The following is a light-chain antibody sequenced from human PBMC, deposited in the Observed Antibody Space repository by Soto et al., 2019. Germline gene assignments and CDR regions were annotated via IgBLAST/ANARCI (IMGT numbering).Light chain of an antibody. Sequence: QSVLTQPPSVSGAPGQRVTISCTGSSSNIGAGYDVHWYQQLPGTAPKLLIYDNNNRPSGVPDRFSVSKSGTSASLAITGLQAEDEADYYCQSYDSSLSGYVFGTGTKLTVL. CDR2: DNN. V-gene: IGLV1-40*01. J-gene: IGLJ1*01. CDR1: SSNIGAGYD. CDR3: QSYDSSLSGYV.